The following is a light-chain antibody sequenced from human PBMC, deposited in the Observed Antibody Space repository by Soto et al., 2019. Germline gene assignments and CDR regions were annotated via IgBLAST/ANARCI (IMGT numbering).Light chain of an antibody. J-gene: IGLJ1*01. V-gene: IGLV2-14*01. CDR3: SSYTSSPGV. CDR1: SSDVGGYNY. CDR2: EVS. Sequence: QSALTQPASVSGSPGQSITISSTGTSSDVGGYNYVSWYQQHPGKAPKLMIYEVSNRPSGVSNRFSGSKSGNTASLTISGLQAEDEADYSCSSYTSSPGVFGTGTKVTVL.